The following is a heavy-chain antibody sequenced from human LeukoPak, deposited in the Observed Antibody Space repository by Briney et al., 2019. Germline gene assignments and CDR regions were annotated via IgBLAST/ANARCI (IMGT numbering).Heavy chain of an antibody. V-gene: IGHV3-74*01. Sequence: GGSLRLSCAASGFTFSSYWMHWVRQAPGKGLVWVSRINSDGSSTSYADSVKGRFTISRDNAKNTLYLQMNSLRAEDTAVYYCARGGSYYALFYYWGQGTLVTVSS. D-gene: IGHD1-26*01. CDR3: ARGGSYYALFYY. CDR1: GFTFSSYW. J-gene: IGHJ4*02. CDR2: INSDGSST.